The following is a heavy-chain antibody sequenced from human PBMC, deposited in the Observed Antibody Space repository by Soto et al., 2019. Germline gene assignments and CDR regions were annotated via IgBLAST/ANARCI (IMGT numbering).Heavy chain of an antibody. CDR2: IKGDGTDT. Sequence: GGSLRLSCVASGFTFSNYWMHWVRQAPGKGLVWVSRIKGDGTDTNYADSVKGRFTVSRDNAKNTLYLQMNSLRAEDTAIYYCAKDLHIAATDFWGQGTQVTVSS. J-gene: IGHJ4*02. CDR1: GFTFSNYW. D-gene: IGHD6-13*01. V-gene: IGHV3-74*01. CDR3: AKDLHIAATDF.